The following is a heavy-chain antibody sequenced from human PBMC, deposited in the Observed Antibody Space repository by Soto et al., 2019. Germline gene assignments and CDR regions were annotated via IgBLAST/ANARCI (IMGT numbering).Heavy chain of an antibody. Sequence: ASVKGSCKASGSTFTSDGISWVRQAPGQGLEWMGWISGYNGNTKYAQRFHGRATMTTDRPTNTAYMELRSLRSDDTGVYYCARDREYCYDSTSNYYYHYGLDVWGQGSTVPVS. J-gene: IGHJ6*02. CDR1: GSTFTSDG. V-gene: IGHV1-18*04. CDR2: ISGYNGNT. D-gene: IGHD3-22*01. CDR3: ARDREYCYDSTSNYYYHYGLDV.